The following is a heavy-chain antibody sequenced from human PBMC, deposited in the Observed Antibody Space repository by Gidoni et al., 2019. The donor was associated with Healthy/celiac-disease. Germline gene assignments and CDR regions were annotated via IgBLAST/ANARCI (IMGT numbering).Heavy chain of an antibody. D-gene: IGHD5-12*01. CDR3: ARRPSGYDYYYFDY. V-gene: IGHV4-39*01. J-gene: IGHJ4*02. Sequence: QLQLQESGPGLVKPSETLSLTCTVSGGSIRSSSYYWGWIRQPPGKGLEWIGSIYYSGSTYYNPSLKSRVTISVDTSKNQFSLKLSSVTAADTAVYYCARRPSGYDYYYFDYWGQGTLVTVSS. CDR2: IYYSGST. CDR1: GGSIRSSSYY.